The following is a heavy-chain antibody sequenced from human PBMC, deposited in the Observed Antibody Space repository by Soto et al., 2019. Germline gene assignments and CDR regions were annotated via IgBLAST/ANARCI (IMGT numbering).Heavy chain of an antibody. CDR1: GFTFSSYA. Sequence: EVQLLESGGGLVQPGGSLRLSCAASGFTFSSYAMNWVRQAPGKGLECVSVISGSGDSTYYADSVKGRFTISRDDSKNPLYLQMNSLRAEDTAVYYCARRSSSWYFDYWGQGTLVTVSS. CDR2: ISGSGDST. V-gene: IGHV3-23*01. D-gene: IGHD6-13*01. J-gene: IGHJ4*02. CDR3: ARRSSSWYFDY.